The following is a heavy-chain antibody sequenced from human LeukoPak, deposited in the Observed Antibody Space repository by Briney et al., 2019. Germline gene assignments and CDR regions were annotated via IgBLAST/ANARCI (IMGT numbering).Heavy chain of an antibody. CDR3: ATIYGSGSSNAFDI. J-gene: IGHJ3*02. D-gene: IGHD3-10*01. Sequence: GGSLRLSCAASGFTFSSYWMSWVRQAPGKGLEWVAVISYDGSNKYYADSVKGRFTISRDNSKNTLYLQMNSLRAEDTAVYYCATIYGSGSSNAFDIWGQGTMVTVSS. CDR2: ISYDGSNK. V-gene: IGHV3-30*03. CDR1: GFTFSSYW.